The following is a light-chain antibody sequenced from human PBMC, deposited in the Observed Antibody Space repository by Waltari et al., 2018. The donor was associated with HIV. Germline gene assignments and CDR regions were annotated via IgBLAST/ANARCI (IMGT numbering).Light chain of an antibody. CDR1: QNVCAF. J-gene: IGKJ1*01. V-gene: IGKV1-5*03. CDR2: QAS. Sequence: DIRLPPSPSTLSASAGNSVAITCRAGQNVCAFLPWYHQKPAKPPNLLIFQASIFEGGVPSRFSGSVSGSDFNLTITGLQSDDFATYCGHQYASFSGTFGQGTKVEL. CDR3: HQYASFSGT.